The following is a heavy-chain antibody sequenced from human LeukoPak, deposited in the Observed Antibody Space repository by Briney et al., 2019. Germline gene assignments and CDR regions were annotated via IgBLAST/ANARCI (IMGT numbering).Heavy chain of an antibody. Sequence: SETLSLTCTVSDDSITMYYWTWTRQPPGKGLEWIGYVDHTGSTNFNPSLNGCVSISRDTSKNLFSLKLSSVTAADTAVYYCASLAPVVTVWGASPDRNWFDPWGQGTLVTVSS. D-gene: IGHD2-21*02. J-gene: IGHJ5*02. V-gene: IGHV4-59*12. CDR1: DDSITMYY. CDR2: VDHTGST. CDR3: ASLAPVVTVWGASPDRNWFDP.